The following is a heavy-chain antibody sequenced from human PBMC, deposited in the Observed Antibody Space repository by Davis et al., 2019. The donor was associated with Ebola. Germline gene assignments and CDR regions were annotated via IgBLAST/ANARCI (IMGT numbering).Heavy chain of an antibody. V-gene: IGHV3-43*01. D-gene: IGHD6-13*01. CDR3: TKGAGGYGSTFDY. J-gene: IGHJ4*02. CDR2: INWDGGAT. Sequence: GESLKISCAASGFTFSSYAMHWVRQPPGKGLEWVSLINWDGGATYYADSVRGRFTISRDNSKNSLYLQMNSLRTEDTALYYCTKGAGGYGSTFDYWGQGTLVTVSS. CDR1: GFTFSSYA.